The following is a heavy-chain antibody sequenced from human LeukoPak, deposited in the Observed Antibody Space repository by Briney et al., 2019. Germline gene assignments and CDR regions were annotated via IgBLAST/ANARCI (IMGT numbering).Heavy chain of an antibody. CDR2: IHHSGNT. V-gene: IGHV4-38-2*01. D-gene: IGHD3-3*01. CDR3: ARHAWSGYRNFDY. J-gene: IGHJ4*02. CDR1: GDSISSTYY. Sequence: PSETLSLTCAVSGDSISSTYYWGWIRQSPGKGLEWLGTIHHSGNTYYNPSRKSRVTISLDTSKNQFSLNLTSMTAADTAVYYCARHAWSGYRNFDYWGQGTLVTVSS.